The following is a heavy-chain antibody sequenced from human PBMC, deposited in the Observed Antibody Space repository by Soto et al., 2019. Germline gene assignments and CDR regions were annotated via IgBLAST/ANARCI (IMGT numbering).Heavy chain of an antibody. Sequence: PGGGRRVSCSGPGDGIRTYWGRWGRPAAGKGLEWVANVKQDGSEEYYVDSVKGRFTISRDNAKNSLYLQMNSLRVEDTAVYYCAALDTAMVKTAGYWGQGTLVTVSS. CDR3: AALDTAMVKTAGY. CDR1: GDGIRTYW. J-gene: IGHJ4*02. CDR2: VKQDGSEE. D-gene: IGHD5-18*01. V-gene: IGHV3-7*01.